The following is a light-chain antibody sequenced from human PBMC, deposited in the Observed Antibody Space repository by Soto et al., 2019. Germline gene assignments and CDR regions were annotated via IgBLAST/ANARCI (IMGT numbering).Light chain of an antibody. V-gene: IGKV1-39*01. CDR1: QSISSY. J-gene: IGKJ1*01. CDR3: QQSYSTPRT. CDR2: ATS. Sequence: DIQMTQSPSSLSASVGDRVTITCQASQSISSYLNWYQQKLGKAPKLLIHATSRLQSGVPSRFSGGGSGTDFTLTISSLQPEDFATYYCQQSYSTPRTFGQGTDVEIK.